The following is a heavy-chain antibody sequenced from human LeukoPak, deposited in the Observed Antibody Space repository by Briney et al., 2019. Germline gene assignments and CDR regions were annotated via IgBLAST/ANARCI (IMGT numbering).Heavy chain of an antibody. J-gene: IGHJ4*02. D-gene: IGHD1-1*01. CDR2: ISGSSTSI. CDR1: GFTFTNYG. V-gene: IGHV3-21*01. CDR3: ARFETERYVPQKPFDY. Sequence: GGSLRLSCAASGFTFTNYGMNWVRQAPGKGPEWVSSISGSSTSIYYADSVKGRFTVSRDNAKNSLSLQMNSLRAEDTAVYYCARFETERYVPQKPFDYWGQGTLVTVSS.